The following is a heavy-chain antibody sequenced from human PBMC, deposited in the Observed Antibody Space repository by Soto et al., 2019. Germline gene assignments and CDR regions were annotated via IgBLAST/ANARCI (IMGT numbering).Heavy chain of an antibody. V-gene: IGHV3-7*01. D-gene: IGHD5-12*01. Sequence: HPGGSLRLSCAASGFTFSSYWMSWVRQAPGKGLEWVANIKQDGSEKYYVDSVKGRFTISRDNAKNSLYLQMNSLRAEDTAVYYCANNLYSGYESIGAFDIWGQGTMVTVSS. CDR3: ANNLYSGYESIGAFDI. CDR2: IKQDGSEK. CDR1: GFTFSSYW. J-gene: IGHJ3*02.